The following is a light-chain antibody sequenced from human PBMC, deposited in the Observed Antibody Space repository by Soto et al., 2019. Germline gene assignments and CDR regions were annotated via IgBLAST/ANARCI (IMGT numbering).Light chain of an antibody. CDR2: DAS. V-gene: IGKV3-11*01. J-gene: IGKJ5*01. Sequence: EIVLTQSPATLSLSPGERATLYCRASQSVSTYLAWYQQKPGQAPRLLISDASNRATGIPARFSGSGSGTDFTLSISCLEPEDRAGYYCQQRSNWPITFGQGTRLE. CDR1: QSVSTY. CDR3: QQRSNWPIT.